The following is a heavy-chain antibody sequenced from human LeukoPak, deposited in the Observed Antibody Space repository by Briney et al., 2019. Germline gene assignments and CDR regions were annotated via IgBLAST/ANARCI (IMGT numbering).Heavy chain of an antibody. CDR3: VREGVATGDWYFDL. CDR2: ITNDGTTT. D-gene: IGHD2-15*01. Sequence: GGSLRLSCAASGFAFPTYRMHWVRQVPGKGLVWVSRITNDGTTTTYADSVKGRFTISRDNAKSTLDLQMSSLRAEDTAVYYCVREGVATGDWYFDLWGRGTLVAVSS. J-gene: IGHJ2*01. CDR1: GFAFPTYR. V-gene: IGHV3-74*01.